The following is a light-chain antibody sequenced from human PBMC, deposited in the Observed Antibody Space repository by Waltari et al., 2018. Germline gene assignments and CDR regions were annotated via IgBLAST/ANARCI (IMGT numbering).Light chain of an antibody. CDR3: QESYDPPWT. Sequence: DIQMTQSPSSLSASVGDRVTITCRASQSISTYLNWYQQKPGKAPKPLIYGASSLQGGVPSRFSGSGSGTDFTLTISSLQPEDFATYYCQESYDPPWTFGQGTKVEIK. CDR2: GAS. V-gene: IGKV1-39*01. J-gene: IGKJ1*01. CDR1: QSISTY.